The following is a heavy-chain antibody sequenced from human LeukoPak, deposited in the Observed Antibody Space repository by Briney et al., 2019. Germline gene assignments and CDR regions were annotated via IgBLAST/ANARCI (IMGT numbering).Heavy chain of an antibody. CDR2: INHSGST. CDR1: GGSFSGYD. Sequence: SETLSLTCAVYGGSFSGYDWSWIRQPPGKGLEWIGEINHSGSTNYNPSLKSRVTISVDTSKNQFSLKLSSVTAADTAVYYCARGRIFDYWGQGTLVTVPS. CDR3: ARGRIFDY. D-gene: IGHD1-14*01. J-gene: IGHJ4*02. V-gene: IGHV4-34*01.